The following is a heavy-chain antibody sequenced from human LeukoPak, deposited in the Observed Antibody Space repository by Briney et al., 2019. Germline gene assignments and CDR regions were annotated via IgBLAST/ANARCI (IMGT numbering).Heavy chain of an antibody. J-gene: IGHJ5*02. CDR3: ARVPRNTAMVTFWLDP. CDR1: GGTFSSYA. CDR2: IIPILGIA. D-gene: IGHD5-18*01. Sequence: SVKVSCKASGGTFSSYAISWVRQAPGQGLEWMGRIIPILGIANYAQKFQGRVTITADKSTSTAYMELSSLRSEDTAVYYCARVPRNTAMVTFWLDPWGQGTLVTVSS. V-gene: IGHV1-69*04.